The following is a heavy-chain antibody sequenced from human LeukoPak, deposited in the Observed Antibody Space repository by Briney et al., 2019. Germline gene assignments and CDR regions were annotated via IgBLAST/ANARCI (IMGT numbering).Heavy chain of an antibody. J-gene: IGHJ6*02. CDR2: ISSSGSTI. D-gene: IGHD6-13*01. CDR1: GFTFSSYE. V-gene: IGHV3-48*03. CDR3: ARQLVSPYYYGMDV. Sequence: GGSLRPSCAASGFTFSSYEMNWVRQAPGKGLEWVSDISSSGSTIYYADSVKGRFTISRDNAKNSLHLQMNSLRAEDTAVYYCARQLVSPYYYGMDVWGQGTTVTVSS.